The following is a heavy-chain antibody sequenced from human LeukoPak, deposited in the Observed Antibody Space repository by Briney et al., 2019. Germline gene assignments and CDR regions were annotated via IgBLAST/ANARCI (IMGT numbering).Heavy chain of an antibody. Sequence: PGRSLRLSCAASGFTLSSFGMSWFRQAPGKGLEWVSTINTRADETHYADSVRGRFTIFRDNSKSTLALHMSNLRVEDTAVYYCERDPSDYEWQRGWYRDFWGRGSQVTVSS. D-gene: IGHD6-19*01. J-gene: IGHJ4*01. V-gene: IGHV3-23*01. CDR1: GFTLSSFG. CDR2: INTRADET. CDR3: ERDPSDYEWQRGWYRDF.